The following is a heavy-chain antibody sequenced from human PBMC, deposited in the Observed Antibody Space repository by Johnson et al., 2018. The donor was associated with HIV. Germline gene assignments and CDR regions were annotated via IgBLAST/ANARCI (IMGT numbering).Heavy chain of an antibody. CDR2: IYSGGST. Sequence: EVQLVESGGDLVRPGGSLRLSCTASGFAVSMNYMAWVRQAPGKGLEWVSVIYSGGSTYYADSVKGRFTISRDNSKNTLYLQMNSLRAEDTAVYYCARTYSQGLDAFDIWGQGTMVTVSS. CDR1: GFAVSMNY. J-gene: IGHJ3*02. CDR3: ARTYSQGLDAFDI. V-gene: IGHV3-66*01. D-gene: IGHD6-13*01.